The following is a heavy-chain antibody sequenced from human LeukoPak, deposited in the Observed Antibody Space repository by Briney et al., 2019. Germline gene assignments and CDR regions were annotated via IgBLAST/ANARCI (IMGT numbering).Heavy chain of an antibody. CDR1: GFTFSSYS. Sequence: GGSLRLSCAASGFTFSSYSMDWVRQAPGKGLEWVSSISSSSSYIYYADSVKGRFTISRGNAKNSLYLQMNSLRAEDTAVYYCARDLAVGTFDYWGQGTLVTVSS. V-gene: IGHV3-21*01. CDR3: ARDLAVGTFDY. CDR2: ISSSSSYI. D-gene: IGHD4-23*01. J-gene: IGHJ4*02.